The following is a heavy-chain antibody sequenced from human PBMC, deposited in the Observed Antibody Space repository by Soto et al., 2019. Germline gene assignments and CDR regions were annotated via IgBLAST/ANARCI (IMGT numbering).Heavy chain of an antibody. CDR3: ARDQTYDILTGACFDY. J-gene: IGHJ4*02. D-gene: IGHD3-9*01. Sequence: ASVKVSCTASGYTFTSYAMHWVRQAPGQRLEWMGWINAGNGNTKYSQKFQGRVTITRDTSASTAYMELSSLRSEDTAVYYCARDQTYDILTGACFDYWGQGTLVTVSS. V-gene: IGHV1-3*01. CDR2: INAGNGNT. CDR1: GYTFTSYA.